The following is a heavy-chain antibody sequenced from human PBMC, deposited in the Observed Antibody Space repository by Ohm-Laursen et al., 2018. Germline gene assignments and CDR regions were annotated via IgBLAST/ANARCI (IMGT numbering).Heavy chain of an antibody. CDR2: MYHSGNT. D-gene: IGHD1-1*01. Sequence: TLSLTCIVSGGSISSSSYYWGWIRQPPGKGLEWIGGMYHSGNTYYNPSLKSRVTIAVDTSKNQFSLKLSSVTAADTAMYYCARKTDWNHYYFDYWGQGTLVTVSS. V-gene: IGHV4-39*01. CDR1: GGSISSSSYY. J-gene: IGHJ4*02. CDR3: ARKTDWNHYYFDY.